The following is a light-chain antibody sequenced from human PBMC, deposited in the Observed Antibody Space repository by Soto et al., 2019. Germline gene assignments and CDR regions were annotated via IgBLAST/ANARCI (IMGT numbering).Light chain of an antibody. Sequence: EIVMTQSPATLSVSPGERATLSCRASQSFSSNLAWYQQKPGQAPRLLIYGASTRATGIPARFSGSGSGTEFTLTISSLQSEDFAVYYCQQYNNWPLTFGQGHDLEIK. J-gene: IGKJ5*01. CDR1: QSFSSN. V-gene: IGKV3-15*01. CDR3: QQYNNWPLT. CDR2: GAS.